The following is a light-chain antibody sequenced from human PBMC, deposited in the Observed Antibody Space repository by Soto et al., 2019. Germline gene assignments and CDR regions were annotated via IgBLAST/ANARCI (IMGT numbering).Light chain of an antibody. J-gene: IGLJ2*01. CDR3: CSYAGSRLV. V-gene: IGLV2-23*02. CDR2: EVS. CDR1: SSDVGSYNL. Sequence: QSVLTQPASVSGSPGRSITISCTGTSSDVGSYNLVSWYQQHPGKAPKLMIYEVSKRPSGVSNRFSGSKSGNTASLTISELQAEDEADYYCCSYAGSRLVFGGGTKVTVL.